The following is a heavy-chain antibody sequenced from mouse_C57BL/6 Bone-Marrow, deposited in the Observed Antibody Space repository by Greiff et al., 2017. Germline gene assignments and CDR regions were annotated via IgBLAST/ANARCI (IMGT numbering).Heavy chain of an antibody. V-gene: IGHV2-2*01. D-gene: IGHD1-1*01. Sequence: VQGVESGPGLVQPSQRLSITCTVSGFSLTSYGVHWVRQSPGKGLEWLGVIWSGGSTDYNAAFISRLSISKDNSKSQVFFKMNSLQADDTAIYYCARNWDITTVPFGYWGQGTLVTVSA. CDR2: IWSGGST. CDR3: ARNWDITTVPFGY. CDR1: GFSLTSYG. J-gene: IGHJ3*01.